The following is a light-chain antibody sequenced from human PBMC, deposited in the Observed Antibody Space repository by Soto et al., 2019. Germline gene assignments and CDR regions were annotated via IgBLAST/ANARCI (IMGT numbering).Light chain of an antibody. CDR1: QSISSY. CDR2: AAT. J-gene: IGKJ1*01. CDR3: QQSYSNPRT. V-gene: IGKV1-39*01. Sequence: DIQMTQSPSSLSASVGDRVTITCRASQSISSYLNWYQHKPGKAPNLLIYAATTLQSGVPSRFSGSGSGPDFTLTISSLQPEDFATYYCQQSYSNPRTFGQGTKVDIK.